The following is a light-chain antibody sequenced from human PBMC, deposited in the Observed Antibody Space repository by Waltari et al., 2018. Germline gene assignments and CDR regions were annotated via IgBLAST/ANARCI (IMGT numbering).Light chain of an antibody. V-gene: IGLV3-25*03. CDR2: KET. J-gene: IGLJ3*02. Sequence: SFELTQPPSVSVSPGQTATLTCSGDALPNQYSYWYQKRPGQAPVLVIYKETERPSGIPERFSGSSSGTSVGLTINGDQAEDEADYYRQSADSSHTWVFGGGTKLTVL. CDR3: QSADSSHTWV. CDR1: ALPNQY.